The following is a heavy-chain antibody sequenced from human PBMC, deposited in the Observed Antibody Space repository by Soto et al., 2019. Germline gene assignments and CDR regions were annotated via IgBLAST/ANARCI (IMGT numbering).Heavy chain of an antibody. CDR2: ISAYNGNT. J-gene: IGHJ5*02. Sequence: QVQLVQSGAEVKKPGASVKVSCKASGYTFTSYGISWVRQAPGQGLEWMGWISAYNGNTDYAQKLQGRVTMTTDTPTSTAYMELRSLRSDDTAVYYCARAQSGPAPTAWFDPWGQGTLVTVSS. V-gene: IGHV1-18*01. D-gene: IGHD2-2*01. CDR3: ARAQSGPAPTAWFDP. CDR1: GYTFTSYG.